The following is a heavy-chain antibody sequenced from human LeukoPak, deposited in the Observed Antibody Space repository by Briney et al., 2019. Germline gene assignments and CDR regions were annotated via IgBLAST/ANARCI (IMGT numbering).Heavy chain of an antibody. CDR2: INPNSGGT. CDR3: ASFYTRTPWGNY. CDR1: GFTFSKYY. D-gene: IGHD3-16*01. V-gene: IGHV1-2*02. J-gene: IGHJ4*02. Sequence: ASVKVSCKASGFTFSKYYLHWVRQAPGQGLEWMGWINPNSGGTNYAQKFQGRVTMTRDTSISTAYMELSRLRSDDTAVYYCASFYTRTPWGNYWGQGTLVTVSS.